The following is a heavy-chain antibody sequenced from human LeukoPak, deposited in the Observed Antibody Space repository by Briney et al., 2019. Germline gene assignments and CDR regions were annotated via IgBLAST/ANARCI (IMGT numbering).Heavy chain of an antibody. V-gene: IGHV4-59*10. CDR2: IYISGST. D-gene: IGHD3-22*01. J-gene: IGHJ4*02. Sequence: SETLSLTCAVYGGSFSGYYWSWIRQPAGKGLEWIGRIYISGSTNYNPSLKSRVTISRDTSKNEFSLKLSSVTAADTAVYYCARGIPGYFGTSGYYYEYWGQGTLVTVSS. CDR3: ARGIPGYFGTSGYYYEY. CDR1: GGSFSGYY.